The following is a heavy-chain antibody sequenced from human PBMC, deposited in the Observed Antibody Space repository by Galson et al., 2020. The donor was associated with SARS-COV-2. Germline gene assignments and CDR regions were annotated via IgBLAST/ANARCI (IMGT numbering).Heavy chain of an antibody. Sequence: SETLSLTCTVSSGSISSYYWMWIRQPPGKGLELVGYTYHTGSTYSNPSLKSRVSMSVDTSKKQFSLELSSVTAADTAIYYCARSLDVYSPTPIRHWGQGTLVFVSS. CDR2: TYHTGST. CDR3: ARSLDVYSPTPIRH. D-gene: IGHD4-4*01. CDR1: SGSISSYY. V-gene: IGHV4-59*08. J-gene: IGHJ4*02.